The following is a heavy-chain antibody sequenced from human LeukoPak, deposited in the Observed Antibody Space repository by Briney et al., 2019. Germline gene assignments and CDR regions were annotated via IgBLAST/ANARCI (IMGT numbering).Heavy chain of an antibody. V-gene: IGHV1-8*02. J-gene: IGHJ6*03. CDR1: GGTFSSNA. D-gene: IGHD4-23*01. Sequence: ASVKVSCKASGGTFSSNAISWVRQAPGQGLEWMGWMNPNSGNKGYAQKFQGRVTMTRNTSISTAYMELSSLRSEDTAVYYCARNLDYGGAYYYMDVWGKGTTVTISS. CDR2: MNPNSGNK. CDR3: ARNLDYGGAYYYMDV.